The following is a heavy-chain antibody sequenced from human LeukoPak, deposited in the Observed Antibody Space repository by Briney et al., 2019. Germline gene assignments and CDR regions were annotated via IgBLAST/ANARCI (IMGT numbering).Heavy chain of an antibody. Sequence: SETLSLTCTISGGSIGSYYWTWIRQPPGKGLEWIGYIDYSGSTNYNPSFKSRVTMSVDTSKNQFSLKLSSVTAADTAVYYCARGYYYGSGSPQFDYWGQGTLVTVSS. J-gene: IGHJ4*02. V-gene: IGHV4-59*08. CDR1: GGSIGSYY. D-gene: IGHD3-10*01. CDR2: IDYSGST. CDR3: ARGYYYGSGSPQFDY.